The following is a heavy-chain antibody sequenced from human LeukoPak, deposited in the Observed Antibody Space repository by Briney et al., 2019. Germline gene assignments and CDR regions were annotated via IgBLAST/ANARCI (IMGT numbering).Heavy chain of an antibody. J-gene: IGHJ6*04. CDR1: GASISSYY. D-gene: IGHD3-3*01. CDR2: IYTSGST. Sequence: KPSETLSLTCIVSGASISSYYWSWIRLPPGKGLEWIGRIYTSGSTNYNPSLKSRVTISVDTSKNQFSLKLSAVTAADTAVYYCARDYSAIFGVWGKGTTVTVSS. CDR3: ARDYSAIFGV. V-gene: IGHV4-4*08.